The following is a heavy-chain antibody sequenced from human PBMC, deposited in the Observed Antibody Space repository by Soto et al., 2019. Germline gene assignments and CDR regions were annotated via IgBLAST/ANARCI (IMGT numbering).Heavy chain of an antibody. CDR1: GFSLSCFC. J-gene: IGHJ4*02. Sequence: VGSLRLSCSTSGFSLSCFCISWVRQAQGKGLEWVSNIKQDGSEKYFVDSVKGRFTISRDNAKNSLYLQINCLRAEDTAVYYCARDGSGWSVYWGQGT. CDR3: ARDGSGWSVY. CDR2: IKQDGSEK. V-gene: IGHV3-7*01. D-gene: IGHD6-19*01.